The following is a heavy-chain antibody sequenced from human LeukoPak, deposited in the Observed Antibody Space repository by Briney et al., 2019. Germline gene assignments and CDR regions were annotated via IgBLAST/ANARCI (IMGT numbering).Heavy chain of an antibody. CDR1: GFTFSKYS. Sequence: GGSLRLSCAASGFTFSKYSMTWVRQAPGKGLEWVSSISTSSSYIYYADSMMGRFTVSRDNAKKSLYLQVSSLRAEDTAVYYCARAKTSGSYLYDYWGQGTLVTVSS. J-gene: IGHJ4*02. CDR2: ISTSSSYI. V-gene: IGHV3-21*01. D-gene: IGHD1-26*01. CDR3: ARAKTSGSYLYDY.